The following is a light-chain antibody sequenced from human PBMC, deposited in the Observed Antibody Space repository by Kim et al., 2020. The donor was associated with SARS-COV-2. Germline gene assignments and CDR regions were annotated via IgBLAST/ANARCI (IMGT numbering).Light chain of an antibody. V-gene: IGKV3-11*01. CDR1: QRISNY. Sequence: WSPGDRATLSCRAMQRISNYLAWDQHKPGQAPRLLIYDTFNGATGIPARFSGSRSGTDFTLTISSLEPEDFAVYYCQQRKSWPITFGQGTRLEIK. CDR2: DTF. J-gene: IGKJ5*01. CDR3: QQRKSWPIT.